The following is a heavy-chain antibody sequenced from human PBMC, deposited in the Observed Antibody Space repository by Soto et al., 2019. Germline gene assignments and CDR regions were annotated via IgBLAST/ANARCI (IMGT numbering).Heavy chain of an antibody. V-gene: IGHV4-31*03. Sequence: QVQLQESGPGLVQPSQTLSLTCTVSGGSISSGGYYWSWIRQHPGTGLEWLGHISYSGSTYYNTSLKSRVTISVDTSRNQCSLIVNSVTAADTAVYYCARGVRHWGQGTLVTVSS. CDR1: GGSISSGGYY. CDR2: ISYSGST. CDR3: ARGVRH. J-gene: IGHJ4*01.